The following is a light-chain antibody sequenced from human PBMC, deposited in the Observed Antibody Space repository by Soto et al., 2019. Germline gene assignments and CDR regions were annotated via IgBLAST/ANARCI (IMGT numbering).Light chain of an antibody. CDR3: QQSYSALRT. Sequence: DIQMTQSPFSLSASVGDRVTITCRASQSISTYLNWYQQKPGKAPKLLIYAASTLQTGVPSRFTGGGSGTDFTLTISSLQPEDFATYYCQQSYSALRTFGQGTKVEIK. J-gene: IGKJ1*01. CDR1: QSISTY. V-gene: IGKV1-39*01. CDR2: AAS.